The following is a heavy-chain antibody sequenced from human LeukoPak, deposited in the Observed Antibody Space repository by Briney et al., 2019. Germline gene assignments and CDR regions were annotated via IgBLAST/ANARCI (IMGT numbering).Heavy chain of an antibody. D-gene: IGHD3-3*01. CDR2: ISAYNGNT. J-gene: IGHJ3*02. V-gene: IGHV1-18*01. CDR1: GYTFTSYG. Sequence: ASVKVSCKASGYTFTSYGISWVRQAPGQGLEWMGWISAYNGNTNYAQKLQGRVTMTTDASTSTAYMELRSLRSDDTAVYYCARNHALRFLEWLSRRGDAFDIWGQGTMVTVSS. CDR3: ARNHALRFLEWLSRRGDAFDI.